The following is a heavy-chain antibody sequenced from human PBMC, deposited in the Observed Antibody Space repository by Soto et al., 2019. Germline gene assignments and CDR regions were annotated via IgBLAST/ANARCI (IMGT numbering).Heavy chain of an antibody. CDR2: TSNSGST. V-gene: IGHV4-31*03. Sequence: QVQLQESGPGLVKPSQTLSLTCTVSGGSITSSGYYWSWIRQHPGEGLEWIGFTSNSGSTSYNPSLKSRVTISVDTSSNPFSLNPKSVTAADPAVYYCARGGGSTKVDYWGQGTLVTVSP. D-gene: IGHD2-2*01. CDR3: ARGGGSTKVDY. J-gene: IGHJ4*02. CDR1: GGSITSSGYY.